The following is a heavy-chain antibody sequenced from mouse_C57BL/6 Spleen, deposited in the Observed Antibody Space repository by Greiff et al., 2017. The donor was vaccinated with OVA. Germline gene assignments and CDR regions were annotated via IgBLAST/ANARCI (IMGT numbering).Heavy chain of an antibody. J-gene: IGHJ4*01. D-gene: IGHD1-1*01. Sequence: VKLMESGPGLVQPSQSLSITCTVSGFSLTSYGVHWVRQSPGKGLEWLGVIWSGGSTDYNAAFISRLSISKDNSKSQVFFKMNSLQADDTAIYYCASLGSSYGYAMDYWGQGTSVTVSS. CDR1: GFSLTSYG. V-gene: IGHV2-2*01. CDR2: IWSGGST. CDR3: ASLGSSYGYAMDY.